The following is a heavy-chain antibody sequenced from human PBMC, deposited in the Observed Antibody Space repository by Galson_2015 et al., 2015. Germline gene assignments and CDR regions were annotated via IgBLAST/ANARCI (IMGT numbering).Heavy chain of an antibody. Sequence: SLRLSCAASGFTFDDYGMYWVRQGPGKGLEWVSAISGSGGSTYYADSVKGRFTISRDNSKNTLYLQMNSLRAEDTAVYYCAKEGGGSYSDFDYWGQGTLVTVSS. V-gene: IGHV3-23*01. CDR3: AKEGGGSYSDFDY. D-gene: IGHD1-26*01. J-gene: IGHJ4*02. CDR1: GFTFDDYG. CDR2: ISGSGGST.